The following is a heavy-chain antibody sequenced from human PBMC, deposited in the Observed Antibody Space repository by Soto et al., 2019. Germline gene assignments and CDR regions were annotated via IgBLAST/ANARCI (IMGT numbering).Heavy chain of an antibody. D-gene: IGHD3-22*01. CDR1: GGSISSSSYY. Sequence: QLQLQESGPGLVKPSETLSLTCTVSGGSISSSSYYWGWIRQPPGKGREWIGSIYYSGSTYYNPSLKSRVTISVDTSKNQFSLKLSSVTAADTAVYYCARHSSGYYGYYYYYGMDVWGQGTTVTVSS. J-gene: IGHJ6*02. CDR2: IYYSGST. CDR3: ARHSSGYYGYYYYYGMDV. V-gene: IGHV4-39*01.